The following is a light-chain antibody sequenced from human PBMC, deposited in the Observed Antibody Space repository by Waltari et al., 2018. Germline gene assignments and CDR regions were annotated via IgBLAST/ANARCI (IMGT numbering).Light chain of an antibody. CDR2: EAS. Sequence: EIVMTQSPATLSVSPGERATISCRASQSVSSNLAWYQQKPVQTPSLLIYEASTRPTGIPARFSGSGSGTEFTLSMSSLQSEDCAVYYCQQYNTWRPISFRHGTRLEIK. V-gene: IGKV3-15*01. CDR1: QSVSSN. J-gene: IGKJ5*01. CDR3: QQYNTWRPIS.